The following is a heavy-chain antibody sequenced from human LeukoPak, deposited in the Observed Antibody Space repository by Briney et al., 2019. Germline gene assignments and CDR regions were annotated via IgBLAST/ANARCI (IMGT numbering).Heavy chain of an antibody. D-gene: IGHD6-19*01. J-gene: IGHJ4*02. CDR2: IYYSGST. CDR3: ASTSRYSSGWYKGPY. CDR1: GGSISSYY. V-gene: IGHV4-59*01. Sequence: TSETLSLTCTVSGGSISSYYWSWIRQPPGKGLEWIGYIYYSGSTNYNPSLKSRVTISVDTSKNQFSLKLSSVTAADTAVYYCASTSRYSSGWYKGPYWGQGTLVTVSS.